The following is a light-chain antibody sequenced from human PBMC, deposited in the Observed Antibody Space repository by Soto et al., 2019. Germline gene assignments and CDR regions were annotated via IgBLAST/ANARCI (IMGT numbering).Light chain of an antibody. V-gene: IGKV1-39*01. CDR3: QQSYNPPYT. CDR1: QSIRSH. CDR2: AAS. J-gene: IGKJ2*01. Sequence: DIQMTHSPSSLSASVRDRVTITCRASQSIRSHLNWYQERPGKAPKLLIYAASSLQSGVPSRFSGTGSGTDFTLTISSLQPEDFATYYCQQSYNPPYTFGQGTKLEIK.